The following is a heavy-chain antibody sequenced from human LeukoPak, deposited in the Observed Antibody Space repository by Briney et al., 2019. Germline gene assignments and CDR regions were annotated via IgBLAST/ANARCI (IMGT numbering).Heavy chain of an antibody. J-gene: IGHJ4*02. D-gene: IGHD3-10*01. CDR1: GFTFSGYA. Sequence: GGSLRLSCAASGFTFSGYAMSWVRQAPGKGLEWVSGISGRGDNTYYADSVKGRFTISRDNSKNTLYLQMNSLRAEDTAVYYCAKDRVPSFGELDYWGQGTLVTVSS. V-gene: IGHV3-23*01. CDR3: AKDRVPSFGELDY. CDR2: ISGRGDNT.